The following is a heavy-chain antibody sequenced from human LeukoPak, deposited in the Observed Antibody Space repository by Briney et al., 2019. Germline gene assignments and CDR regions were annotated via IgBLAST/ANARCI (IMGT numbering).Heavy chain of an antibody. D-gene: IGHD6-19*01. CDR3: AKDSLRDKYSSGWLFAFDI. CDR1: GFTFDDYA. J-gene: IGHJ3*02. Sequence: GRSLRLSCAASGFTFDDYAMHWVRQAPGKGLEWVSGISWNSGSIGYADSVKGRFTISRDNAKNSLYLQMNSLRAEDTALYYCAKDSLRDKYSSGWLFAFDIWGQGTMVTVSS. V-gene: IGHV3-9*01. CDR2: ISWNSGSI.